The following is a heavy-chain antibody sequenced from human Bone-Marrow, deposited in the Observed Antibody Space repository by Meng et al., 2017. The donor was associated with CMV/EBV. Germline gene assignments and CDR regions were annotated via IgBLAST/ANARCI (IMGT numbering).Heavy chain of an antibody. Sequence: CADSGFVFSDYGMNWVRQVPGKGLEWLAMISYAGDLIYYGESVKGRSTISRDNSMNTVSLQMDRLTREDTAVYFCARHWSGAYTLDDLWGQGTLVTVSS. J-gene: IGHJ5*02. CDR2: ISYAGDLI. D-gene: IGHD3-3*01. CDR3: ARHWSGAYTLDDL. CDR1: GFVFSDYG. V-gene: IGHV3-30*03.